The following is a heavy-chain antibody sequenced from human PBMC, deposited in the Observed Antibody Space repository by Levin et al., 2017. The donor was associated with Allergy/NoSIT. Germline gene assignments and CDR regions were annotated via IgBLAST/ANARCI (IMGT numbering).Heavy chain of an antibody. Sequence: SQTLSLTCAVYGGSFSGYYWSWIRQPPGKGLEWIGEINHSGSTNYNPSLKSRVTISVDTSKNQFSLKLSSVTAADTAVYYCARVISSGRINYYDDYYMDVWGKGTTVTVSS. V-gene: IGHV4-34*01. CDR1: GGSFSGYY. CDR2: INHSGST. CDR3: ARVISSGRINYYDDYYMDV. J-gene: IGHJ6*03. D-gene: IGHD6-19*01.